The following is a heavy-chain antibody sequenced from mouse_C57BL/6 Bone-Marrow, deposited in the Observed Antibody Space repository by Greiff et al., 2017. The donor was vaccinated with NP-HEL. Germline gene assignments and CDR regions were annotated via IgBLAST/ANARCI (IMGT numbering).Heavy chain of an antibody. CDR2: ISNLAYSI. CDR3: ARLPYYYGSSPWYFDV. J-gene: IGHJ1*03. Sequence: EVQRVESGGGLVQPGGSLKLSCAASGFTFSDYGMAWVRQAPRKGPEWVAFISNLAYSIYYADTVTGRFTITRENAKNTLYLEMSSLRSEDTAMYYCARLPYYYGSSPWYFDVWGTGTTVTVSS. V-gene: IGHV5-15*01. CDR1: GFTFSDYG. D-gene: IGHD1-1*01.